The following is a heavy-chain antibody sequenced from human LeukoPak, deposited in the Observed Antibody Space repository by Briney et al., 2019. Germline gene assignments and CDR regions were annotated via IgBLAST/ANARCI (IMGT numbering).Heavy chain of an antibody. CDR3: AKGPKTSRRSLLYYFDY. D-gene: IGHD2-15*01. Sequence: GGSLRLSCAASGFTFSSYGMHWVRQAPGKGLEWVAVISYDGSNKYYADSVKGRFTISRDNSKNTLYLQMNSLRAEDTAVYYCAKGPKTSRRSLLYYFDYWGQGTLVTVSS. V-gene: IGHV3-30*18. J-gene: IGHJ4*02. CDR1: GFTFSSYG. CDR2: ISYDGSNK.